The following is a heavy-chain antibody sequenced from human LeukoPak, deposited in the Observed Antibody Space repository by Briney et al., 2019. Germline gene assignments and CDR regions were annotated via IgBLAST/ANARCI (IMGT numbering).Heavy chain of an antibody. CDR1: GFTFSSYA. J-gene: IGHJ4*02. CDR2: ISNNGGYT. CDR3: SDGSCYFPY. D-gene: IGHD2-15*01. V-gene: IGHV3-23*01. Sequence: PGGSLRLSCAASGFTFSSYAMSWVRQAPGKGLEWVSAISNNGGYTYYADSVQGRFTISRDNSKSTLCLQRNSLRAEDTAVGYCSDGSCYFPYWGQGTLVTVSS.